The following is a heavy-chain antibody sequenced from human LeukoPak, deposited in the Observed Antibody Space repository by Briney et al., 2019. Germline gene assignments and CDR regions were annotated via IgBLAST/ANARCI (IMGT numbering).Heavy chain of an antibody. V-gene: IGHV1-2*02. J-gene: IGHJ6*03. CDR3: ATAPYDWVYYYYYMDV. D-gene: IGHD5-12*01. Sequence: ASVTVSCKASGYTFTGYYMHWVRQAPGQGLEWMGWINPNSGGTNYAQTFQGRVTMTRDTSISTAYMQLSRLRSDDTAVYYCATAPYDWVYYYYYMDVWGKGTTVTVPS. CDR1: GYTFTGYY. CDR2: INPNSGGT.